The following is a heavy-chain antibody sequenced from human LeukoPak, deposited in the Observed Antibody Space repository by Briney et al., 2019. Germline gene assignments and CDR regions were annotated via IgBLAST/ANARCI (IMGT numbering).Heavy chain of an antibody. Sequence: GRSLRLSCAASGFTFSSYAMHWVRQAPGKGLEWVAVISYDGSNKYYADSVKGRFTISRDNSKNTLYLQMNSLRAEDTAVYYCAKAYYYDSSGYYPAPFDYWGQGTLVTVSS. J-gene: IGHJ4*02. CDR3: AKAYYYDSSGYYPAPFDY. D-gene: IGHD3-22*01. CDR2: ISYDGSNK. V-gene: IGHV3-30-3*01. CDR1: GFTFSSYA.